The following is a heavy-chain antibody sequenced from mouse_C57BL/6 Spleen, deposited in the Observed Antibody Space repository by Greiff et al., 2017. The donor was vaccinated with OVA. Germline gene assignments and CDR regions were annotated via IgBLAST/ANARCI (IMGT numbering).Heavy chain of an antibody. Sequence: QVQLQQPGAELVRPGTSVKLSCKASGYTFTSYWMHWVKQRPGQGLEWIGVIDPSDSYTNYNQKFKGKATLTVDTSSSTAYMQLSSLTSEDSAVYYCARDWEDYAMDDWGQGTSVTVSS. D-gene: IGHD4-1*01. V-gene: IGHV1-59*01. CDR1: GYTFTSYW. CDR3: ARDWEDYAMDD. J-gene: IGHJ4*01. CDR2: IDPSDSYT.